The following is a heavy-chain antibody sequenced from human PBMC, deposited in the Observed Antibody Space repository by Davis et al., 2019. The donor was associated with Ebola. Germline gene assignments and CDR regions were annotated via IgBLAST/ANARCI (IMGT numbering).Heavy chain of an antibody. CDR2: IFHSGNK. D-gene: IGHD2-2*02. CDR1: GDSMNNDDNS. V-gene: IGHV4-30-4*07. CDR3: ARGATYTSDFDF. J-gene: IGHJ4*02. Sequence: MPSETLSLTCAVTGDSMNNDDNSWNWIRQAPGRGLEWIGYIFHSGNKLYRPSLKSRLTLSMDTSKSQFSLRLTSVTAADTAVYYCARGATYTSDFDFWGQGLLVTVSS.